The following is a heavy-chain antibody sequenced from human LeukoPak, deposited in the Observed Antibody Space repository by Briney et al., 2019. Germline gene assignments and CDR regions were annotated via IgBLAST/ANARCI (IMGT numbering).Heavy chain of an antibody. CDR2: ISRGGSTT. J-gene: IGHJ3*02. V-gene: IGHV3-11*01. D-gene: IGHD6-13*01. CDR3: VRGVSISSSWYNDI. Sequence: GGSLRLSCAASGFTFSDYYMSWIRQAPGKGLEWLSYISRGGSTTYYVDSVKGRFTISRDNVKNSLYLQMNSLRAEDTAAYHCVRGVSISSSWYNDIWGQGTMVIVSS. CDR1: GFTFSDYY.